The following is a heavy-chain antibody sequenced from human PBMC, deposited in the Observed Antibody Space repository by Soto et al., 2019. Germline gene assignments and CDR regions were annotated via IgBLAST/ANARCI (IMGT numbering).Heavy chain of an antibody. Sequence: QITLKESGPTLVKPTQTLTLTCTFSGFSLTTTGVGVGWIRQPPGKALEWLALIYWDDDERYSPSLKSRLTLXKDTSKNLVVLTMTNMDPVDTGTYYCAPTRDNWVRGVLFEDWGQGILVTVSS. J-gene: IGHJ4*02. CDR3: APTRDNWVRGVLFED. CDR2: IYWDDDE. CDR1: GFSLTTTGVG. D-gene: IGHD3-10*01. V-gene: IGHV2-5*02.